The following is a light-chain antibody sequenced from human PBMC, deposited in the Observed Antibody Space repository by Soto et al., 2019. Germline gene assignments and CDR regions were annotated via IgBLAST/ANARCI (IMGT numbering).Light chain of an antibody. Sequence: EIVLTQSPGTLSLSPGERATLSCRASQSVSNNYLAWYQQKAGQAPRLLIYRASSRATGIPNRFSGGGSGTDFTITISRLEPEDAGVYYCQQYVSSPYTFGQGTKLEIK. J-gene: IGKJ2*01. V-gene: IGKV3-20*01. CDR1: QSVSNNY. CDR2: RAS. CDR3: QQYVSSPYT.